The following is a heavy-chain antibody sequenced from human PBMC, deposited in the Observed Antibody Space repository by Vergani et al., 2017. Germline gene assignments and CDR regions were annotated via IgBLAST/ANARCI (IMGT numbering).Heavy chain of an antibody. CDR2: IDPSDSYT. CDR3: ARVGWSYYDXSGYYYAPGGWFDP. V-gene: IGHV5-10-1*03. J-gene: IGHJ5*02. D-gene: IGHD3-22*01. CDR1: GYSFTSYW. Sequence: EVQLVQSGAEVKKPGESVRISCKGSGYSFTSYWISWVRQMPGKGLEWMGRIDPSDSYTNYSPSFQGHVTIPADKSISTAYLQWSSLKASDTAMYYCARVGWSYYDXSGYYYAPGGWFDPWGQGTLVTVSS.